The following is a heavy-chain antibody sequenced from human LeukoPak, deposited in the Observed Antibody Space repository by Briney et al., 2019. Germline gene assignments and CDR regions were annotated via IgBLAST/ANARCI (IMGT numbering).Heavy chain of an antibody. V-gene: IGHV4-59*12. CDR2: IYHSGST. CDR3: ARAPGAALD. CDR1: GGSISSYY. D-gene: IGHD2-15*01. Sequence: SETLSLTCTVSGGSISSYYWSWIRQPPGKGLEWIGYIYHSGSTYYNPSLKSRVTISVDRSKNQFSLKLNSVTAADTAVYYCARAPGAALDWGQGTLVTVSS. J-gene: IGHJ4*02.